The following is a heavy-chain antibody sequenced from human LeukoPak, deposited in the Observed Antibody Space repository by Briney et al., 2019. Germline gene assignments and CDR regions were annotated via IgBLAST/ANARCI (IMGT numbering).Heavy chain of an antibody. CDR3: ARRAWAGTREIYFDY. CDR1: GGSISTYY. CDR2: IYYSGST. J-gene: IGHJ4*02. Sequence: PSETLSLTCTVSGGSISTYYWSWIRQPPGEGLEWIGYIYYSGSTSYNPSLKSRVTISVDTSENQFSLKLSSVTAADTAVYYCARRAWAGTREIYFDYWGQGTLVTVSS. D-gene: IGHD6-19*01. V-gene: IGHV4-59*08.